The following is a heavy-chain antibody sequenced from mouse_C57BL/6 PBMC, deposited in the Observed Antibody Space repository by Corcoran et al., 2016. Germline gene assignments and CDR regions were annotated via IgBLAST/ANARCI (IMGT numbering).Heavy chain of an antibody. CDR1: GYTFTSYG. J-gene: IGHJ4*01. Sequence: QVQLQQSGAELARPGASVKLSCKASGYTFTSYGISWVKQRTGQGIEWIGEIYPRSGNTYYNEKFKGKATLTADKSSSTAYMELRSLTSEDSAVYFCARRLPYAMDYWGQGTSVTVS. CDR2: IYPRSGNT. D-gene: IGHD6-1*01. V-gene: IGHV1-81*01. CDR3: ARRLPYAMDY.